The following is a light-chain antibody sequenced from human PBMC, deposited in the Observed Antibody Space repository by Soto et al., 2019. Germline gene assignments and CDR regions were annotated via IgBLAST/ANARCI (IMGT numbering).Light chain of an antibody. V-gene: IGLV6-57*04. CDR2: EHN. CDR3: QSYVCSFVL. CDR1: SGCIANNY. J-gene: IGLJ2*01. Sequence: NFMLTQPHSVSESPGQTVTISFTRPSGCIANNYVQWYQQRPGSAPTIVIYEHNQRPSGVPDRFSGSTDGSSNSASLTISWLATEDEADYYCQSYVCSFVLFGRGTKVTV.